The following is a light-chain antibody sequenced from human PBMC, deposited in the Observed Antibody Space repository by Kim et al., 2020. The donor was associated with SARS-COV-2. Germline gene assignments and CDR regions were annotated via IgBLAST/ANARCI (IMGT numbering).Light chain of an antibody. Sequence: QSALTQPASVSWSPGQSITISCTGTSSDVGGYNYVSWYQQHPGKAPKLMIYDVSKRPSGVSNRFSGSKSGNTASLTISGLQAEDEADYYCSSYTSSSPLYVFGTGTKVTVL. CDR2: DVS. J-gene: IGLJ1*01. CDR3: SSYTSSSPLYV. V-gene: IGLV2-14*01. CDR1: SSDVGGYNY.